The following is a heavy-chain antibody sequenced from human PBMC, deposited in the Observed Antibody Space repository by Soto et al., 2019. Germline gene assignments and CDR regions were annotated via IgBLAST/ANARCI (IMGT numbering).Heavy chain of an antibody. J-gene: IGHJ4*02. CDR1: GFTFSSYS. CDR3: AREGSDDILTGYPYYFDY. V-gene: IGHV3-21*01. Sequence: PGGSLRLSCAASGFTFSSYSMNWVRQAPGKGLEWVSSISSSSSYIYYADSVKGRFTISRDNAKNSLYLQMNSLRAEDTAVYYCAREGSDDILTGYPYYFDYWGQGTLVTVS. D-gene: IGHD3-9*01. CDR2: ISSSSSYI.